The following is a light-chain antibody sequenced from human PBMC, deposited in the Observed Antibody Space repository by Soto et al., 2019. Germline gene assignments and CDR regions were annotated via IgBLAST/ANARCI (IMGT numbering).Light chain of an antibody. CDR2: EVS. J-gene: IGLJ2*01. CDR3: TSYAGSNNPVV. Sequence: QSALTQPPSASGSPGQSVTISCTGTSSDVGGYNYVSWYQQHPGKAPKLMIYEVSKRPSGVPDRFSGSKSGNTASLTVSGLQADDEADYYCTSYAGSNNPVVFGGGTQLTVL. V-gene: IGLV2-8*01. CDR1: SSDVGGYNY.